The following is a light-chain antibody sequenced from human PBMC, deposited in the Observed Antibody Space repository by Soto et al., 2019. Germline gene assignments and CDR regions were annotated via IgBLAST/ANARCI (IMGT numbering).Light chain of an antibody. J-gene: IGLJ1*01. CDR1: SSDVGGYNF. CDR2: EVS. V-gene: IGLV2-8*01. CDR3: CSYAGSYYV. Sequence: QSALTQPPSASGSPGQSVTISCTGTSSDVGGYNFVSWYQQHPGKAPKLMIYEVSERPSGVPDRFSGSKSGNTASLTISGLQAEDEADYYCCSYAGSYYVFGTGTKVTVL.